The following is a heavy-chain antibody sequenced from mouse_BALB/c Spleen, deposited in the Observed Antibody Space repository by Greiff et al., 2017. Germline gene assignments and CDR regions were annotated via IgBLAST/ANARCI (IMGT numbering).Heavy chain of an antibody. CDR1: GYNFTSYW. J-gene: IGHJ1*01. D-gene: IGHD2-1*01. V-gene: IGHV1-55*01. Sequence: VQLQQPGAELVKPGTSVKLSCKASGYNFTSYWINWVKLRPGQGLEWIGDIYPGSGSTNYNEKFKSKATLTVDTSSSTAYMQLSSLASEDSALYYCARYGNYGDWYFDVWGAGTTVTVSS. CDR2: IYPGSGST. CDR3: ARYGNYGDWYFDV.